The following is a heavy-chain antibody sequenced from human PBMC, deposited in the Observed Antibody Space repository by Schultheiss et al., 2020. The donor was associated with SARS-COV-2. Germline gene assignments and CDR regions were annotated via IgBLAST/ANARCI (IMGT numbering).Heavy chain of an antibody. V-gene: IGHV3-7*03. CDR3: AKDVYYYDSGANPRAFDI. D-gene: IGHD3-10*01. CDR2: INTTAIVK. Sequence: GGSLRLSCAASGFTFSSYWMSWVRQAPGKGLERVSLINTTAIVKNYADSVKGRFTLSRDNAKNSLYLQMNSLGVEDTALYYCAKDVYYYDSGANPRAFDIWGQGTMVTVSS. J-gene: IGHJ3*02. CDR1: GFTFSSYW.